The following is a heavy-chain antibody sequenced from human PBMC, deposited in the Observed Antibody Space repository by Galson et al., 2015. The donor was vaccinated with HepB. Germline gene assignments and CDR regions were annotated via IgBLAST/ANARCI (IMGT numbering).Heavy chain of an antibody. Sequence: SCKASGYTFTSYGISWVRQAPGQGLEWMGWISAYNGNTNYAQKLQGRVTMTTDTSTSTAYMELRSLRSDDTAVYYCARDLVVVVAAANYYYYYMDVWGKGTTVTVSS. J-gene: IGHJ6*03. CDR1: GYTFTSYG. CDR2: ISAYNGNT. V-gene: IGHV1-18*01. CDR3: ARDLVVVVAAANYYYYYMDV. D-gene: IGHD2-15*01.